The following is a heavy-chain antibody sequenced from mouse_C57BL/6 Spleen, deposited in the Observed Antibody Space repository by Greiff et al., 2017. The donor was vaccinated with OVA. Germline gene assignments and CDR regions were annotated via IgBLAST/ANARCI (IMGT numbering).Heavy chain of an antibody. CDR1: GYTFTSYW. D-gene: IGHD2-4*01. V-gene: IGHV1-7*01. CDR2: INPSSGYT. CDR3: ARPIYYDYDEKGYYAMDY. Sequence: QVQLKESGAELAKPGASVKLSCKASGYTFTSYWMHWVKQRPGQGLEWIGYINPSSGYTKYNQKFKDKATLTADKSSSTAYMQLSSLTYEDSAVYYCARPIYYDYDEKGYYAMDYWGQGTSVTVSS. J-gene: IGHJ4*01.